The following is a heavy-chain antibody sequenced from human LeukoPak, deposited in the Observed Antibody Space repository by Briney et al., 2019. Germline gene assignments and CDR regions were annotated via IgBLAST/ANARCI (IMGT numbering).Heavy chain of an antibody. CDR2: IQAKAYGGAT. J-gene: IGHJ4*02. CDR1: GFTFGDYA. D-gene: IGHD2-2*01. Sequence: GGSLRLSCSTSGFTFGDYAMGWVRQAPGKGLEWVGFIQAKAYGGATKYAASVNGRFSISRDDSQSIANLQMNDLKTEDTAVYYCTRAPHPRCSSSGCYLDYWGQGTLVTVSS. CDR3: TRAPHPRCSSSGCYLDY. V-gene: IGHV3-49*04.